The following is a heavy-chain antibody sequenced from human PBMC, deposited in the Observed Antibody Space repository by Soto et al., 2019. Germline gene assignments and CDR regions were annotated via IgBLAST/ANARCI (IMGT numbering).Heavy chain of an antibody. V-gene: IGHV4-59*08. J-gene: IGHJ4*02. CDR1: GGSISSYY. Sequence: SETLSLTCTVSGGSISSYYWSWIRQPPGKGLEWIGYIYYSGSTNYNPSLKSRVTISVDTSKNQFSLKLSSVTAADTAVYYCARLFSSLAPVDYWGQGTLVPVSS. CDR3: ARLFSSLAPVDY. D-gene: IGHD3-16*01. CDR2: IYYSGST.